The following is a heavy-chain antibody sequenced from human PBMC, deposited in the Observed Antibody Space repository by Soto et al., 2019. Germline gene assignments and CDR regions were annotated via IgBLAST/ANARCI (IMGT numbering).Heavy chain of an antibody. CDR2: IYYSGTT. D-gene: IGHD3-22*01. CDR3: ARGEYYDSSGYYSADYFHP. J-gene: IGHJ1*01. CDR1: GDSINSYY. Sequence: PSETLSLTCTGSGDSINSYYWSWIRQPPGRGLEWIGYIYYSGTTNYNPSLKGRVTISLDTSKSHFSLKLTSVTAADTAVYYCARGEYYDSSGYYSADYFHPRGQGTLVTVS. V-gene: IGHV4-59*08.